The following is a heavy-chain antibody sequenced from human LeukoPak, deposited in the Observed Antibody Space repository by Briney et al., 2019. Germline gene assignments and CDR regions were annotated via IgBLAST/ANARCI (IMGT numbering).Heavy chain of an antibody. CDR1: GGSISSYY. CDR3: ARDDGDYVFDY. Sequence: PSETLSLTCTVSGGSISSYYWSWIRQPPGKGLEWIGYIYYSGSTNDNPSLKSRVTISVDTSKNQFSLKLSSVTAADTAVYYCARDDGDYVFDYWGQGTLVTVSS. D-gene: IGHD4-17*01. CDR2: IYYSGST. J-gene: IGHJ4*02. V-gene: IGHV4-59*01.